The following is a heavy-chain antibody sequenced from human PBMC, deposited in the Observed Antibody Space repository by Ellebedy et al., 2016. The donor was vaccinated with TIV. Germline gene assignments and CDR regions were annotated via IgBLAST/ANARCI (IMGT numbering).Heavy chain of an antibody. V-gene: IGHV3-23*01. Sequence: GGSLRLXCTASGFNFSDYAMTWVRQAPGKGLEWVSTISNSGSNTYYTDSVKGRFTLSQDNSKNTVYLQMNSLRPEDTAVYHCAKNILRFLGGGYIRFDPWGQGILVTVSS. CDR1: GFNFSDYA. CDR3: AKNILRFLGGGYIRFDP. D-gene: IGHD3-3*01. CDR2: ISNSGSNT. J-gene: IGHJ5*02.